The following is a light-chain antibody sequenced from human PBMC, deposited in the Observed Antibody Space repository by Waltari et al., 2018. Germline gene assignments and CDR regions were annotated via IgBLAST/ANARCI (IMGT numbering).Light chain of an antibody. CDR3: QSYDRSLSVV. V-gene: IGLV1-40*01. Sequence: QSALTPPPSVSGAPGQGTTISCTGGGPNIGAGYDVHWYQQFPGTAPKLLLYGNNNRPSGVPNRFFGSKTGTSASLAITGLRADDEADYYCQSYDRSLSVVFGGGTKLTVL. CDR2: GNN. CDR1: GPNIGAGYD. J-gene: IGLJ2*01.